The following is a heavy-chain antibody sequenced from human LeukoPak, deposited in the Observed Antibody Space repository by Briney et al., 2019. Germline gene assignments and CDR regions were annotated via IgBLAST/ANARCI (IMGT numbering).Heavy chain of an antibody. CDR1: GGSISSYY. CDR3: ARDSFGVYYYYYMDV. CDR2: IYYSGST. Sequence: SETLSLTCTVSGGSISSYYWSWIRQPPGKGLEWIGYIYYSGSTNYNPSLKSRVTISVDTSKNQFSLKLSSVTAADTAVYYCARDSFGVYYYYYMDVWGKGTTVTVSS. V-gene: IGHV4-59*12. J-gene: IGHJ6*03. D-gene: IGHD3-10*01.